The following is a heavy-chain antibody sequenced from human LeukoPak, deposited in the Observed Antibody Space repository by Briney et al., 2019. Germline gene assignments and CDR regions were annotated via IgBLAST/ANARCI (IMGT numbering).Heavy chain of an antibody. J-gene: IGHJ4*02. CDR1: GGSISSGGYY. V-gene: IGHV4-30-4*08. D-gene: IGHD3-22*01. Sequence: SQTLSLTCSVSGGSISSGGYYWSWIRQHPGKGLEWIGYIYYSGSTYYNPSLKSRVTISVDTSKNQFSLKLSSVTAADTAVYYCAREQYYDSSGYVSLFDYWGQGTLVTVSS. CDR2: IYYSGST. CDR3: AREQYYDSSGYVSLFDY.